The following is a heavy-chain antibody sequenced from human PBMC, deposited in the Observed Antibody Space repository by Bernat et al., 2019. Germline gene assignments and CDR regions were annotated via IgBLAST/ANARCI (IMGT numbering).Heavy chain of an antibody. CDR3: ARDRRGGSSWFPNSAFDS. J-gene: IGHJ4*02. CDR1: GFTFSSYS. Sequence: QVQLVESGGGVVQPGRSLRLSCAASGFTFSSYSIHWVRQAPGKGLEWVAVIVYDGSNKYFANSVKGRFNISRDKSKNTLYMQMNILRAEDTAVYYCARDRRGGSSWFPNSAFDSWGQGTLVTVSS. D-gene: IGHD6-13*01. V-gene: IGHV3-30-3*01. CDR2: IVYDGSNK.